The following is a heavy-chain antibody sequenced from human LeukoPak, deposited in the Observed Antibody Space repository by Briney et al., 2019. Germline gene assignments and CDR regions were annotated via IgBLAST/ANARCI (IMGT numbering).Heavy chain of an antibody. J-gene: IGHJ4*02. Sequence: GSLRLSCAASGFTVSSNYMSWIRQPPGKGLEWIGEINHSGSTSYNPSLKSRVTISVDTSKNQFSLKLSSVTAADTAVYYCASTNVLLWFGELSKTAYFDYWGQGTLVTVSS. CDR1: GFTVSSNY. D-gene: IGHD3-10*01. V-gene: IGHV4-34*01. CDR2: INHSGST. CDR3: ASTNVLLWFGELSKTAYFDY.